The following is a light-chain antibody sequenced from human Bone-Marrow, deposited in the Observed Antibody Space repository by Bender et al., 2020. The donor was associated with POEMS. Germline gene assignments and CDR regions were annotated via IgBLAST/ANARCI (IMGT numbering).Light chain of an antibody. CDR1: SSDVGGYNY. Sequence: QSALTQPASVSGSPGQSITISCTGTSSDVGGYNYVSWLQQYPGKAPKLIIFEVSNRPSGVSNRFSGSKSGNTASLTISGLQAEDEADYYCCSYTSSSARVFGTGTKVTVL. CDR3: CSYTSSSARV. CDR2: EVS. V-gene: IGLV2-14*01. J-gene: IGLJ1*01.